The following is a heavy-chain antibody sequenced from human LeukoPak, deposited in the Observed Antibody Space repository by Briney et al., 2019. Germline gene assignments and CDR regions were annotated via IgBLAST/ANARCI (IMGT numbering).Heavy chain of an antibody. D-gene: IGHD6-19*01. V-gene: IGHV3-21*01. CDR3: AKGQWLETDYFDC. Sequence: GGSLRLSCAASGFTFSSYSMNWVRQAPGKGLEWVSSISSSSSYIYYADSVKGRFTISRDNAKNSLYLQMNSLRAEDTAVYYCAKGQWLETDYFDCWGQGTLVTVSS. J-gene: IGHJ4*02. CDR2: ISSSSSYI. CDR1: GFTFSSYS.